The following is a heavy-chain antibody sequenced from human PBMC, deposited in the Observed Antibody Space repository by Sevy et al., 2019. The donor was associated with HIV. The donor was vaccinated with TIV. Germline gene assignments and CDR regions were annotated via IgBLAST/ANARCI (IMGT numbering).Heavy chain of an antibody. D-gene: IGHD3-3*01. Sequence: GGSLRLSCVASAFTFSTYGMHWVRQAPGKGLEWVSVISFDGSHKYYADSVKGRCTVSRDNSKNTLNLQMNSLRAEDTAVYYCARDLRPHLLYSDFWSGHSGMDVWGQGTTVTVSS. J-gene: IGHJ6*02. V-gene: IGHV3-30*03. CDR3: ARDLRPHLLYSDFWSGHSGMDV. CDR2: ISFDGSHK. CDR1: AFTFSTYG.